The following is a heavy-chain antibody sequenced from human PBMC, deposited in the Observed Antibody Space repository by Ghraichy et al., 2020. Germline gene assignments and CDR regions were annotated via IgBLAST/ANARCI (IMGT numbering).Heavy chain of an antibody. Sequence: SETLSLTCTVSGYSISSGYYWGWIRQPPGKGLEWIGSIYHSGSTYYNPSLKSRVTISVDTSKNQFSLKLSSVTAADTAVYYCARDLLQIAAATNWFDPWGQGTLVTVSS. CDR1: GYSISSGYY. J-gene: IGHJ5*02. CDR2: IYHSGST. V-gene: IGHV4-38-2*02. D-gene: IGHD6-13*01. CDR3: ARDLLQIAAATNWFDP.